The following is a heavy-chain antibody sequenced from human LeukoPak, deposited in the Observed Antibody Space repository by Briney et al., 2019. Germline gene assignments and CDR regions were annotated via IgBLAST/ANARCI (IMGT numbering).Heavy chain of an antibody. CDR2: IYRSGST. CDR1: GGSISSGDYS. D-gene: IGHD3-16*01. CDR3: ARSRRGYWYFDL. J-gene: IGHJ2*01. Sequence: PSETLSLTCDVPGGSISSGDYSWTWIRRPPGKGLEWIGFIYRSGSTYYSPSLKSRVTISVDRSKTQFSLELTSVTAADTAVYFCARSRRGYWYFDLWGRGTLVSVSS. V-gene: IGHV4-30-2*01.